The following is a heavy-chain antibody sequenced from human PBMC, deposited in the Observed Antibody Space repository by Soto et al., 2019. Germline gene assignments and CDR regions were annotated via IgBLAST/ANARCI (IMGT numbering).Heavy chain of an antibody. D-gene: IGHD3-9*01. CDR3: AHTDSPPLLSAH. CDR2: IYWNNRE. Sequence: QITLKESGPALLKPTQTLTLTCTFSGFSLDTTSVAVGWIRQPPGKALEWLAVIYWNNREAYSPSLKTRLTVTKETSKNQVVLTMTNMDPVYTTTYYFAHTDSPPLLSAHWGQGILFTVSS. CDR1: GFSLDTTSVA. V-gene: IGHV2-5*01. J-gene: IGHJ4*02.